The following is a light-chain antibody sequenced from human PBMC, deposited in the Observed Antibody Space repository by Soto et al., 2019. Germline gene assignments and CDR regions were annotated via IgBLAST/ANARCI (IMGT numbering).Light chain of an antibody. J-gene: IGKJ1*01. V-gene: IGKV3-20*01. Sequence: EIVLTQSPGTLSLSPGARATLSCRASQSVGSTYLAWYQQKPGQAPRLLIYGASTRATGIPDRFSGSGSGTDCTLTISSLQPDDVATYYCQQYNSYSETFGQGTKVDIK. CDR1: QSVGSTY. CDR2: GAS. CDR3: QQYNSYSET.